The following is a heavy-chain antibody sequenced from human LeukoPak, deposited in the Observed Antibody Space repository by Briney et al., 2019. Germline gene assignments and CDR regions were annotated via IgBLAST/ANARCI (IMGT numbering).Heavy chain of an antibody. CDR1: GFTFSSYW. D-gene: IGHD3-22*01. CDR2: IKQGGSEK. V-gene: IGHV3-7*01. Sequence: PGGSLRLSCAASGFTFSSYWMSWVRQAPGKGLEWVANIKQGGSEKYYVDSVKGRFTISRDNAKNSLYLQMNSLRAEDTAVYYWAREPYLHNSYDSSGYYGYWGQGTLVPVSS. CDR3: AREPYLHNSYDSSGYYGY. J-gene: IGHJ4*02.